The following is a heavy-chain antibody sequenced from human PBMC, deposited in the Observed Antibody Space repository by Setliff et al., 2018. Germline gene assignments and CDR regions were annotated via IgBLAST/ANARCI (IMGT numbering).Heavy chain of an antibody. CDR2: ISYDGGHK. D-gene: IGHD3-10*01. Sequence: PGGSLRLSCGASGFTFSSHGMHWVRQAPGKGLEWVSFISYDGGHKYYVDSVKGRFTISRDNSKNTLYLQMSSLRAEDTALYYCASSSGWIPWIQHWGPGTLVTVSS. J-gene: IGHJ1*01. V-gene: IGHV3-30*03. CDR3: ASSSGWIPWIQH. CDR1: GFTFSSHG.